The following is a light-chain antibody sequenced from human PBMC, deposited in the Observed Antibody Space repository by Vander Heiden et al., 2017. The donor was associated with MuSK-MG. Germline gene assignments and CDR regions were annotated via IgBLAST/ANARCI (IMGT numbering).Light chain of an antibody. CDR3: QVWDNSGDHPNVV. CDR1: NIGSQS. Sequence: SYVLTQPPSVSVAPGKTARITWGGNNIGSQSVHWYQQKPGQAPVLVIYYDSDRPSGIPERFSGSNSGNTATLTISRVEAGDEADYYCQVWDNSGDHPNVVFGGGTKLTVL. V-gene: IGLV3-21*04. CDR2: YDS. J-gene: IGLJ2*01.